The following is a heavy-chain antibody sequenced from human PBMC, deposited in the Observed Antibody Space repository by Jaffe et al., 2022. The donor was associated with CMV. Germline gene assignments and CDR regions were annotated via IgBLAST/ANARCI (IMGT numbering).Heavy chain of an antibody. V-gene: IGHV4-34*01. CDR2: INHSGST. J-gene: IGHJ6*03. D-gene: IGHD3-22*01. Sequence: QVQLQQWGAGLLKPSETLSLTCAVYGGSFSGYYWSWIRQPPGKGLEWIGEINHSGSTNYNPSLKSRVTISVDTSKNQFSLKLSSVTAADTAVYYCARGNPHYYDSSGYRAYYYYMDVWGKGTTVTVSS. CDR1: GGSFSGYY. CDR3: ARGNPHYYDSSGYRAYYYYMDV.